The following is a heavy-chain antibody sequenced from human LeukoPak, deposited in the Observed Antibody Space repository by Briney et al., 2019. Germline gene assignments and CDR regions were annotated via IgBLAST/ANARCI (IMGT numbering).Heavy chain of an antibody. D-gene: IGHD2-2*01. CDR3: AREITSTSRHFDY. J-gene: IGHJ4*02. V-gene: IGHV4-4*07. CDR2: MYTSEST. Sequence: TSSETLSLTCTVSGGSISSYYWSWIRQPAGKGLEWIGRMYTSESTNYNPSLKNRITMSVDPSKNQFSLKLISVTAADTAVYYCAREITSTSRHFDYWGQGTLVTVSS. CDR1: GGSISSYY.